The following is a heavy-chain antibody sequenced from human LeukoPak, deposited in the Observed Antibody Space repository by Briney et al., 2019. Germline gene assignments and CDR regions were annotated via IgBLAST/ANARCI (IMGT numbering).Heavy chain of an antibody. CDR1: GYTFTSYG. V-gene: IGHV1-18*01. CDR2: IGAYNGNT. Sequence: ASVKVSCKASGYTFTSYGISWVRQAPGQGLEWMGWIGAYNGNTNYAQKLQGRVTMTTDTSTSTAYMELRSLRSDDTAVYYCARVGSPYQLLPFDYWGQGTLVTVSS. J-gene: IGHJ4*02. CDR3: ARVGSPYQLLPFDY. D-gene: IGHD2-2*01.